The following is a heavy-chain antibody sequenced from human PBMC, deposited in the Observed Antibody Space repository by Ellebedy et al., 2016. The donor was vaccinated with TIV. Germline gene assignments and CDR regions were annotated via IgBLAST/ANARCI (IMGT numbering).Heavy chain of an antibody. Sequence: SETLSLXCAVYVESFSGFYWNWIRQPPGSGLEWVGEINDSGSTKYNPSLKSRVTISVDTSKNQFSLKLSSVTAADTAVYYCARGQGRRKATDYWGQGTLVTVSS. CDR1: VESFSGFY. CDR3: ARGQGRRKATDY. V-gene: IGHV4-34*01. J-gene: IGHJ4*02. CDR2: INDSGST. D-gene: IGHD5-12*01.